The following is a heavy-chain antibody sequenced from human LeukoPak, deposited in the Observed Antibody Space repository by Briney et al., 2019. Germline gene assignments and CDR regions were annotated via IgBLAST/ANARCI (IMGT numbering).Heavy chain of an antibody. D-gene: IGHD3-3*01. CDR2: IYHSGST. V-gene: IGHV4-38-2*02. J-gene: IGHJ5*02. CDR3: ARDPWYYDFWKGSNWFDP. Sequence: PSETLSLTCTVSGYSISSGYYWGWIRQPPGKGLEWFGSIYHSGSTYYNPSLKSRVTISVDTSKNQFSLKLSSVTAADTAVYYCARDPWYYDFWKGSNWFDPWGQGTLVTVSS. CDR1: GYSISSGYY.